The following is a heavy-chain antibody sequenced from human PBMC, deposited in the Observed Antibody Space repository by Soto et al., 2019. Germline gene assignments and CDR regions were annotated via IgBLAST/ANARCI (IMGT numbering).Heavy chain of an antibody. CDR3: ARKMMGSFDS. CDR1: GFTFSRFW. Sequence: LSFVASGFTFSRFWMNWIRQTPGKGLEWVAIINQDGSEKFYVDSVKGRFTISRDTAKNSLFLQMNSLRAEDTAVYYCARKMMGSFDSWGQGALVTVSS. V-gene: IGHV3-7*03. J-gene: IGHJ4*02. D-gene: IGHD3-16*01. CDR2: INQDGSEK.